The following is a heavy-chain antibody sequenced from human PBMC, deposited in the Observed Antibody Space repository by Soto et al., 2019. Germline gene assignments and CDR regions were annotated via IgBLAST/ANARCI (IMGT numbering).Heavy chain of an antibody. CDR3: ARARPTDYDYASAAPTSLGAFDI. D-gene: IGHD3-16*01. Sequence: PSETLSLTCAVSGGSISSSNWWSWVRQPPGKGLEWIGEIYHSGSTNYNPSLKSRVTISVDKSKNQFSLKLSSVTAADTAVYYCARARPTDYDYASAAPTSLGAFDIWGQGTMVTVSS. CDR1: GGSISSSNW. CDR2: IYHSGST. V-gene: IGHV4-4*02. J-gene: IGHJ3*02.